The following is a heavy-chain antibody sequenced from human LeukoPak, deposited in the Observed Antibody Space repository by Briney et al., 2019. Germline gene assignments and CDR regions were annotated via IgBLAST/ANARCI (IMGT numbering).Heavy chain of an antibody. CDR1: GGSISSSNW. J-gene: IGHJ4*02. CDR3: ARVTMIVVVIDY. CDR2: IYHSGST. Sequence: SETLSLTCAVSGGSISSSNWWSWVRQPPGKGLEWIGEIYHSGSTNYNPSLKSRVTISVDTSKNHFSLKLSSVTAADTAVYYCARVTMIVVVIDYWGQGTLVTVSS. D-gene: IGHD3-22*01. V-gene: IGHV4-4*02.